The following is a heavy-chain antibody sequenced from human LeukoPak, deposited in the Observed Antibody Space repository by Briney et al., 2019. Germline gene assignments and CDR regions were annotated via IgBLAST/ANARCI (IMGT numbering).Heavy chain of an antibody. V-gene: IGHV3-23*01. J-gene: IGHJ4*02. Sequence: GGSLRLSCAVSGFTFSSYAMSWVRQAPGKGLEWVSAISGSGRSTSYADSVKGRFTISRDNSKNTLYLQMNSLRAEDTAVYYCAKDSTMYYESSRGLIDYWGQGTLVTVSS. CDR1: GFTFSSYA. CDR3: AKDSTMYYESSRGLIDY. CDR2: ISGSGRST. D-gene: IGHD3-22*01.